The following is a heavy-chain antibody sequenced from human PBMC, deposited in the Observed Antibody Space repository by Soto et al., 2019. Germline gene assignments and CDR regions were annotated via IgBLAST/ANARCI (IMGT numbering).Heavy chain of an antibody. CDR1: GESFSGYF. D-gene: IGHD2-15*01. V-gene: IGHV4-34*01. CDR2: INHGGST. J-gene: IGHJ4*02. CDR3: ARGRCSDGNCYPDLDY. Sequence: PSETLSLTCGVHGESFSGYFWSWIRQPPGKGLEWIGEINHGGSTNYNPSLKSRVTISVDTSNNHFSLKLTSVTAADTALYYCARGRCSDGNCYPDLDYWGQGTLVTVSS.